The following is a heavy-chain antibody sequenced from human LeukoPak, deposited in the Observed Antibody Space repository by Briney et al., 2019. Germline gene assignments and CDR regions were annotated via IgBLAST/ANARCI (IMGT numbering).Heavy chain of an antibody. Sequence: ASVKVSCKASGYTFTSYGISWVRQAPGQGLEWMGWISAYNGNTNYAQKLQGRVTMTTDTSTSTAYMELRSLRSDDTAVYYCARDLGYCGGDCYSLNWFDPWGQGTRVTVSS. V-gene: IGHV1-18*01. D-gene: IGHD2-21*02. CDR2: ISAYNGNT. J-gene: IGHJ5*02. CDR3: ARDLGYCGGDCYSLNWFDP. CDR1: GYTFTSYG.